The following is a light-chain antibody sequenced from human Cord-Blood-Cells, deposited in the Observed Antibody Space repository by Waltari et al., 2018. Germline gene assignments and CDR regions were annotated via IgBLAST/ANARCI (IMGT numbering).Light chain of an antibody. CDR3: SSYAGSNNYV. V-gene: IGLV2-8*01. J-gene: IGLJ1*01. CDR2: EVS. Sequence: QSAPPHPPSAYGSPGQSVPISCTGTSSDVGGRTYVSWYQQHPGKAPKLMIYEVSKRPSGVPDRFSGSKSGNTASLTVSGLQAEDEADYYCSSYAGSNNYVFGTGTKVTVL. CDR1: SSDVGGRTY.